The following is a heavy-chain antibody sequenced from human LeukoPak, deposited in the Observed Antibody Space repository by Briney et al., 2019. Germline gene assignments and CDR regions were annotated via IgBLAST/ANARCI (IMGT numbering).Heavy chain of an antibody. CDR1: GGTFSSYA. D-gene: IGHD3-22*01. CDR2: TIPISGTA. J-gene: IGHJ3*02. CDR3: ARDPYYYDSSGPGGAFDI. V-gene: IGHV1-69*01. Sequence: ASVKVSCKASGGTFSSYAISWVRQAPGQGLEWMGGTIPISGTANYAQKFQGRVTITADESTSTAYMELSSLRSEDTAVYYCARDPYYYDSSGPGGAFDIWGQGTMVTVSS.